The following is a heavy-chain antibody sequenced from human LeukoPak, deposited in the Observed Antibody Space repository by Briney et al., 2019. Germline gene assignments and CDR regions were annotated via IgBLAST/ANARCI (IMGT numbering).Heavy chain of an antibody. CDR2: MNPNSGNT. CDR1: GYTFTSYD. J-gene: IGHJ6*03. CDR3: ARLSGSYSRDYYYYMDV. Sequence: RASVKVSCKASGYTFTSYDINWVRQATGQGLEWMGWMNPNSGNTGYAQKFQGRVTMTRNTSISTAYMELSSLRSEDTAVYYCARLSGSYSRDYYYYMDVWGKGTTVTVSS. D-gene: IGHD1-26*01. V-gene: IGHV1-8*01.